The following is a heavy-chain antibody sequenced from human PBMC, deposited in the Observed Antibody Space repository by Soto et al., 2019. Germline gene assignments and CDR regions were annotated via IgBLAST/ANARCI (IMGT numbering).Heavy chain of an antibody. J-gene: IGHJ4*02. D-gene: IGHD5-18*01. Sequence: SETLSLTCAVYGGSFSGYYWSWFRQPPGKGLVWIGEINHSGSTNYNPSLKSRVTTSIDTSKNQFSLELSSVTAADTAVYYCARARYNYGYYDYWGQGTLVT. CDR3: ARARYNYGYYDY. CDR1: GGSFSGYY. V-gene: IGHV4-34*01. CDR2: INHSGST.